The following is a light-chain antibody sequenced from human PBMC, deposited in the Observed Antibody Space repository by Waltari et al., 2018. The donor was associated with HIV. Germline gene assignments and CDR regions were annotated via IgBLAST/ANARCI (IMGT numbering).Light chain of an antibody. CDR3: QAWDSSSAVV. J-gene: IGLJ2*01. V-gene: IGLV3-1*01. CDR1: KLGDTY. CDR2: QNS. Sequence: SYELTQPPSVSVSPGQTASITCSGDKLGDTYASWYQQKPGQSPVLVIYQNSKRRSGIPERFSGSNSGDKATLTISGTQAVDEADYYCQAWDSSSAVVVGGGTKLTVL.